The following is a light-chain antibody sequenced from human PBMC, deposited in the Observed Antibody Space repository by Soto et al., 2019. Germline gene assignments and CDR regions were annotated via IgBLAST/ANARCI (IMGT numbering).Light chain of an antibody. Sequence: EIVLTQSPATLSLSPGERATLSCRASQSVSSSLAWYQRKPGQAPRLLIYDASNRATGIPARFSGGGSGTDFTLTISSLEPEDFAVYYCQQRSNWYTFGQGTKLEIK. CDR2: DAS. V-gene: IGKV3-11*01. CDR3: QQRSNWYT. CDR1: QSVSSS. J-gene: IGKJ2*01.